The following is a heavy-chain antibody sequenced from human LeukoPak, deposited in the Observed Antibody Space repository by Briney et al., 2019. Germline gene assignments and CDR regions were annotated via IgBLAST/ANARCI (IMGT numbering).Heavy chain of an antibody. CDR1: GYTFIGYY. V-gene: IGHV1-2*06. J-gene: IGHJ6*02. CDR3: ARDSIWQPFYYGMDV. CDR2: INPNSGGT. D-gene: IGHD3-9*01. Sequence: ASVKVSCKASGYTFIGYYIHWVRQAPGQGLEWMGQINPNSGGTNYAQKFQGRVTMTRDTSISTAYMELSRLRSDDTAVYYCARDSIWQPFYYGMDVWGQGTTVTVSS.